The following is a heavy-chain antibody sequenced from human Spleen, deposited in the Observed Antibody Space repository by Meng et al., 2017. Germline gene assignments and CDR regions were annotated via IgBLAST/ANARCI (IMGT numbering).Heavy chain of an antibody. J-gene: IGHJ3*02. CDR3: ATTGESDAFDI. Sequence: GGSLRLSCAASGFTFCAYYISWIRQAPGKGLEWVSYISSSGSTIYYADSVKGRFTISRDNAKNSRYLQMTSLRAEDTAVYYCATTGESDAFDIWGQGTRVTVSS. D-gene: IGHD3-16*01. V-gene: IGHV3-11*01. CDR2: ISSSGSTI. CDR1: GFTFCAYY.